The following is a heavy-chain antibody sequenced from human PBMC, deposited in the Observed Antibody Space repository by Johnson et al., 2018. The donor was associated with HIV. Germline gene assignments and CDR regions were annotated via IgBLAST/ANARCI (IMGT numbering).Heavy chain of an antibody. V-gene: IGHV3-30*19. J-gene: IGHJ3*02. Sequence: QVQLVESGGGVVQPGRSLRLSCAASGFTFRSYGMHWVRQAPGKGLEWVAVISYDGSNKYYADSVKGRFTISRDNSKNTLYLQMNSLRAEDTAVYYCTRTDDTYYYDSSGYVDAFDIWGQGTMVTVSS. CDR2: ISYDGSNK. D-gene: IGHD3-22*01. CDR1: GFTFRSYG. CDR3: TRTDDTYYYDSSGYVDAFDI.